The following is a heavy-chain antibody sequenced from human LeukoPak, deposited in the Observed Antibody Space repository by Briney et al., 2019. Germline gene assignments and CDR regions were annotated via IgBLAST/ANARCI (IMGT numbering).Heavy chain of an antibody. V-gene: IGHV7-4-1*02. CDR3: ARDGRGSYSTFDY. D-gene: IGHD1-26*01. Sequence: VASVKVSCKASGYTFTSYAMNWVRQAPGQGLEWMGWINTNTGNPTYAQGFTGRFVFSLDTSVSTAYLQISGLKAEDTAVYYCARDGRGSYSTFDYWGQGTLVTVSS. CDR1: GYTFTSYA. J-gene: IGHJ4*02. CDR2: INTNTGNP.